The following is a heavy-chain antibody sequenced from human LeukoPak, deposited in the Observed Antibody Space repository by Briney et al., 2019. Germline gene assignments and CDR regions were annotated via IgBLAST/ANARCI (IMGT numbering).Heavy chain of an antibody. CDR3: ATMLGYCSSTSCYTSFDI. D-gene: IGHD2-2*02. Sequence: SVKVSCKASGGTFSSYAISWVRQAPGQGLEWMGGIIPIFGTANYAQKFQGRVTITTDESTSTAYMELSSLRSEDTAVYYCATMLGYCSSTSCYTSFDIWGQGTMVTVSS. V-gene: IGHV1-69*05. J-gene: IGHJ3*02. CDR1: GGTFSSYA. CDR2: IIPIFGTA.